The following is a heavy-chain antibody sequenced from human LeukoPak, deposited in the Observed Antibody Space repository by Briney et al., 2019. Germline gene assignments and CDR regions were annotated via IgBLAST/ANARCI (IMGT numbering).Heavy chain of an antibody. CDR3: ARTEYQLHYDILTGYSNYYFDL. J-gene: IGHJ2*01. D-gene: IGHD3-9*01. CDR2: ISGSGDST. V-gene: IGHV3-23*01. CDR1: GFTFSNYA. Sequence: GGSLRLSCAASGFTFSNYAMSWVRQAPGKGLEWVSAISGSGDSTYYADSVKGRFTISRDNSKNTLFLQMNSLRAEDTALYYCARTEYQLHYDILTGYSNYYFDLWGRGTLVTVSS.